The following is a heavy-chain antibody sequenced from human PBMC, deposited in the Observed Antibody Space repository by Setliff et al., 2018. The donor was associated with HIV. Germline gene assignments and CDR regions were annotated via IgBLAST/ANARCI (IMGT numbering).Heavy chain of an antibody. CDR2: IYPGDSDT. Sequence: KVSCKASGYTFTSYWIAWVRQMPGKGLEWMGIIYPGDSDTRYSPSFQGQVTISADKSISTAYLQWSSLKASDTAMYYCARNSGRARQYYFDYWGQGTLVTVSS. CDR3: ARNSGRARQYYFDY. CDR1: GYTFTSYW. V-gene: IGHV5-51*01. J-gene: IGHJ4*02. D-gene: IGHD3-10*01.